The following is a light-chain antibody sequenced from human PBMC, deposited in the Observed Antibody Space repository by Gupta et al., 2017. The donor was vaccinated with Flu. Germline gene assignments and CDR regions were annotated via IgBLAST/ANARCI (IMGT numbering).Light chain of an antibody. J-gene: IGLJ3*02. Sequence: QSALTQPASVSGSPGQSLTISCPGTSSDIGAYNFVSWYQQHPGEAPKLMIFEVSYRPSGVSNRFSGSKSGNSASLTISGLRADDEADYYCSSYTGSNTVFGGGTKLTVL. CDR3: SSYTGSNTV. CDR2: EVS. CDR1: SSDIGAYNF. V-gene: IGLV2-14*01.